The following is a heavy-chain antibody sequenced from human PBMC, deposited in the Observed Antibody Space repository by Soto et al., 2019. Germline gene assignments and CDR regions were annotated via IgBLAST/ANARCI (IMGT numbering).Heavy chain of an antibody. CDR2: IYYSGST. J-gene: IGHJ4*02. Sequence: SETLSLTCTVSGGSISSYYWSWIRQPPGKGLEWIGYIYYSGSTNYNPSLKSRVTISVDTSKNQFSLKLSSVTAADTAVYYCARNPPRYCSGGSCYAVDYWGQGTLVTVSS. CDR3: ARNPPRYCSGGSCYAVDY. D-gene: IGHD2-15*01. CDR1: GGSISSYY. V-gene: IGHV4-59*01.